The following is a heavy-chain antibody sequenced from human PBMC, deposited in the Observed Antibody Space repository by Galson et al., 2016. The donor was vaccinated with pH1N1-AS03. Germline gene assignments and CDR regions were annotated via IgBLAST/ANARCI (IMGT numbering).Heavy chain of an antibody. CDR3: ARDLRSDFGNSFVVGVQFGRY. CDR2: ISAYSGNT. V-gene: IGHV1-18*01. J-gene: IGHJ4*02. D-gene: IGHD1-26*01. Sequence: SVKVSCKASGYTFTNFGVIWVRQAPGQGLEWVGWISAYSGNTNYAQSLQGRVSMTTDPSTNTVYMELTRLTSDDTAIYYCARDLRSDFGNSFVVGVQFGRYWGQGTLVTVSS. CDR1: GYTFTNFG.